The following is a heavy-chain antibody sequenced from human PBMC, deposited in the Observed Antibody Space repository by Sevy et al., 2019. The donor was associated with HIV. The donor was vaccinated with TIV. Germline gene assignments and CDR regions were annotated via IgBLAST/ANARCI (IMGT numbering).Heavy chain of an antibody. Sequence: SETLSLTCTVSGGSISSGGYYWSWIRQHPGKGLEWIGYIYYSGSTYYNPSLKSPVTISVDTSKNQFSLKMSSVTAADTAVYYCARDYYDGSGYEGYWFDPWGQGTLVTVSS. D-gene: IGHD3-22*01. CDR1: GGSISSGGYY. V-gene: IGHV4-31*01. CDR2: IYYSGST. J-gene: IGHJ5*02. CDR3: ARDYYDGSGYEGYWFDP.